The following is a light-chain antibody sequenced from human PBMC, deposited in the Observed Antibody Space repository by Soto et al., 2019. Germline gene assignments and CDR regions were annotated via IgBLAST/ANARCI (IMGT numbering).Light chain of an antibody. CDR2: GAS. Sequence: IVLTQSPGTLSLSPGERATLSCRASQSVSSSYLAWYQQQPGQAPRLLIYGASSRATGIPDRFSGSGSGTDFTLTISRLETEDFAVYYCQQYGSSPRVTFGQGTRLEIK. CDR3: QQYGSSPRVT. CDR1: QSVSSSY. J-gene: IGKJ5*01. V-gene: IGKV3-20*01.